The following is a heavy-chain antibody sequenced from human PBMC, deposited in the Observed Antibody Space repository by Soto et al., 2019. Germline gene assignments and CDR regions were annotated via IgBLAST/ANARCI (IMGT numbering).Heavy chain of an antibody. CDR2: INHSGST. Sequence: PSETLSLTCAVYGGSFSGYYWTWIRQPPGTGLEWIGEINHSGSTNYNPSLKSRVTISVDTSKNQFSLKLTSVTAPDTAVYYCARDKITGLFVYWGLGTLVTVSS. CDR1: GGSFSGYY. J-gene: IGHJ4*02. D-gene: IGHD2-8*02. V-gene: IGHV4-34*01. CDR3: ARDKITGLFVY.